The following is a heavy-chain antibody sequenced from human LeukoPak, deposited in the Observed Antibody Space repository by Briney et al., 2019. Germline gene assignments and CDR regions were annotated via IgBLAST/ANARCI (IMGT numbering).Heavy chain of an antibody. CDR2: IYYSGST. V-gene: IGHV4-30-4*08. Sequence: SQTLSLTCTVSGGSISSGDYYWSWIRQPPGKGLKWIGYIYYSGSTYYNPSLKSRITISVDTSKNQFSLKLSSVTAADTAVYYCASMNKGDYFDYWGQEPWSPSPQ. CDR3: ASMNKGDYFDY. CDR1: GGSISSGDYY. J-gene: IGHJ4*01. D-gene: IGHD2/OR15-2a*01.